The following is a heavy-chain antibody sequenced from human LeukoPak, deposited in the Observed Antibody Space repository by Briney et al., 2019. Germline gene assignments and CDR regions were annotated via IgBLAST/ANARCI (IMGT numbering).Heavy chain of an antibody. Sequence: GGSLRLSCAASGLRFSDYYVSWIRQAPGKGLQWVSYISSGGDIMHYADSVKGRFTSSRDNAKNSGYLEMSSLGAEDTAVYYCATNLIGAGEYFQQWGQGTLVTVSS. D-gene: IGHD2/OR15-2a*01. V-gene: IGHV3-11*01. CDR2: ISSGGDIM. CDR1: GLRFSDYY. CDR3: ATNLIGAGEYFQQ. J-gene: IGHJ1*01.